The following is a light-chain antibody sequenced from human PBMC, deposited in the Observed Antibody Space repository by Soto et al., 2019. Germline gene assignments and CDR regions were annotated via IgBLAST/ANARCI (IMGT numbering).Light chain of an antibody. V-gene: IGKV1-5*03. CDR1: QVISRS. CDR2: EAS. CDR3: QHYNVYPWT. Sequence: DIQMTHSPSTLSASLGDMGTITCRASQVISRSLAWYQQKPGKAPKLLIYEASSLQSGVPSRFSGSGSGTEFTLSISSLQPDDFATYYCQHYNVYPWTFGQGTKVDIK. J-gene: IGKJ1*01.